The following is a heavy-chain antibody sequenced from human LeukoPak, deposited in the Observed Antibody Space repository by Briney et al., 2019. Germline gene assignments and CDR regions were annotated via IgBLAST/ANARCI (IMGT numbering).Heavy chain of an antibody. CDR1: GFAVSSNH. V-gene: IGHV3-53*01. CDR3: ARIDLQQWLGDY. Sequence: GGSLRLSCAASGFAVSSNHVNWVRQTPGKGLEWVSFFYSGGSTNYADSVKGRFTISRDNSKNTLYLQMNSLRAEDTAVYYCARIDLQQWLGDYWGQGTLVTVSS. CDR2: FYSGGST. J-gene: IGHJ4*02. D-gene: IGHD6-19*01.